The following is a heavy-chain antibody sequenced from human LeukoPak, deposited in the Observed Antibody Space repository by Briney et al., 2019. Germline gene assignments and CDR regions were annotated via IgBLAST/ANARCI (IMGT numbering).Heavy chain of an antibody. V-gene: IGHV4-34*01. Sequence: SETLSLTCAVYGVSFSGYYWSWIRQPPGKGLEWIGEINHSGSTNYNPSLKSRVTISVDTSKNQFSLKLSSVTAADTAVYYCARGKTDYYGSGSYYKHYYYYMDVWGKGTTVTVSS. J-gene: IGHJ6*03. D-gene: IGHD3-10*01. CDR2: INHSGST. CDR1: GVSFSGYY. CDR3: ARGKTDYYGSGSYYKHYYYYMDV.